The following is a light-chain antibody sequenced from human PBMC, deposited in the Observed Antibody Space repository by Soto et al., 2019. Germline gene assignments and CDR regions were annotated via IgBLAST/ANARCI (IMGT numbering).Light chain of an antibody. J-gene: IGLJ1*01. CDR1: SSNIGSNY. Sequence: QSALAQPPSASGTPGQRVTISCSGSSSNIGSNYVFWYQQLPGTAPKLLIYSXXQXPSGVPGRFSGSKSGTSASLAISGLRSEDEADYYCAAWDDSLSGFYVFGTGTKVTVL. CDR3: AAWDDSLSGFYV. CDR2: SXX. V-gene: IGLV1-47*02.